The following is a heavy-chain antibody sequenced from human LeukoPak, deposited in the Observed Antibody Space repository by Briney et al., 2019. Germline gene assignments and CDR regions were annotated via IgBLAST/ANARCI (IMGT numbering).Heavy chain of an antibody. V-gene: IGHV4-38-2*02. D-gene: IGHD7-27*01. CDR3: ARGPWGLPLYYYYGMDV. J-gene: IGHJ6*02. CDR1: GYSISSGYY. CDR2: IYHSGST. Sequence: PSETLSLTCTVSGYSISSGYYWGWIRPPPGKGLEWIGSIYHSGSTYYNPSLKSRVTISVDTSKNQFSLKLSSVTAADTAVYYCARGPWGLPLYYYYGMDVWGQGTTVTVSS.